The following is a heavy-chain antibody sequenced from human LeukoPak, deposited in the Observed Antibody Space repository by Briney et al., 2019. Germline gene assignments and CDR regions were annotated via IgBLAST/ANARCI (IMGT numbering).Heavy chain of an antibody. CDR1: GFTFSNYG. D-gene: IGHD4-23*01. CDR3: ARDYGGSSPFDY. V-gene: IGHV3-30*02. CDR2: IRSDGSNK. J-gene: IGHJ4*02. Sequence: GGSLRLSCAASGFTFSNYGMHWVRQALGKGLEWVAFIRSDGSNKYYADSVKGRFTISRDNSKNTLYLQMNSLRAEDTAVYYCARDYGGSSPFDYWGQGTLVTVSS.